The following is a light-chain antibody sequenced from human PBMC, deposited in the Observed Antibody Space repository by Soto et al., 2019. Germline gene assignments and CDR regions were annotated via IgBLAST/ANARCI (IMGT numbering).Light chain of an antibody. J-gene: IGKJ2*01. CDR3: QQYNSYPYT. V-gene: IGKV1-5*03. Sequence: DVQMTQSPSSLSPSVGDRVTITCRASQSFNTWLAWYQQKPGKAPQLLIYKTSILESGVPSRFSGSGSGTEFPLTISSLQPEDSATYYCQQYNSYPYTFGQGIKVDIK. CDR1: QSFNTW. CDR2: KTS.